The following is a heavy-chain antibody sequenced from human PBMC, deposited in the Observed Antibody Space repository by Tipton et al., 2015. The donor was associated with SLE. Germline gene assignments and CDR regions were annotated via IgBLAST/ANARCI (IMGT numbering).Heavy chain of an antibody. V-gene: IGHV4-31*03. J-gene: IGHJ6*02. CDR1: GDSITDSGYS. Sequence: TLSLTCTVSGDSITDSGYSWNWVRQHPGAGLEWIGYIHHSGRTDYNPSLRSRLTMSFDASKNQFSLGLSSMTAADTAVYYCARQGKAFSYRGGLDVWGQGTTVTVSS. CDR3: ARQGKAFSYRGGLDV. CDR2: IHHSGRT. D-gene: IGHD3-3*02.